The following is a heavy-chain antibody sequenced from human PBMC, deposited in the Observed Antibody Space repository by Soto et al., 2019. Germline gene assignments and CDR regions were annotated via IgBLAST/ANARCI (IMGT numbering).Heavy chain of an antibody. J-gene: IGHJ3*02. Sequence: EVQLVETGGGLIQPGGSLRLSCAASGRIVSTNYMNWVRQAPGKGLEWVSVLYSGGSTHYAGSVKGRFIISRDNSKNRLYLQMNSLRAEDTAVYYCARDRPGDEGDAFDIWGHGTLVTVSS. CDR2: LYSGGST. D-gene: IGHD3-10*01. V-gene: IGHV3-53*02. CDR1: GRIVSTNY. CDR3: ARDRPGDEGDAFDI.